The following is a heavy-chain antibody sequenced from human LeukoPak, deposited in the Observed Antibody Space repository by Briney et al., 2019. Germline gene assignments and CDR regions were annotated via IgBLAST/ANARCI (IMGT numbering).Heavy chain of an antibody. Sequence: PGGSLRLSCAASGFTFSSYSMNWVRQAPGKVLEWVSSISSSSSYIYYADSVEGRFTISRDNSKNTLYLQMNSLRAEDTAVYYCAKDRPGYSGYDGTYFDYWGQGTLVTVSS. J-gene: IGHJ4*02. V-gene: IGHV3-21*01. D-gene: IGHD5-12*01. CDR3: AKDRPGYSGYDGTYFDY. CDR1: GFTFSSYS. CDR2: ISSSSSYI.